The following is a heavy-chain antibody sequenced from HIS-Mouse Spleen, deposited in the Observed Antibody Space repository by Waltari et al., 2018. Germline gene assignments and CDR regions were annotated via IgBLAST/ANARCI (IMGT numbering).Heavy chain of an antibody. CDR2: ISSSGITI. CDR1: GFTFRHYY. D-gene: IGHD5-12*01. Sequence: QVQLGASGGVLGKPGGSLRPSCAAYGFTFRHYYLRWVRLAPGKGLRWVSYISSSGITIYYADSVKGRFTISRDNAKNSLYLQMNSLRAEDTAVYYCARERRGPGWFDPWGQGTLVTVSS. CDR3: ARERRGPGWFDP. V-gene: IGHV3-11*01. J-gene: IGHJ5*02.